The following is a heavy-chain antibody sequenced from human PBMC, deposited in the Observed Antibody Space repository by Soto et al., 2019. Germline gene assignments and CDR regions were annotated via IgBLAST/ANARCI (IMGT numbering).Heavy chain of an antibody. CDR1: GYSFTTYW. CDR2: IHPGESDT. Sequence: XESLQVSWKSYGYSFTTYWIALVLQMPGKGLEWMGSIHPGESDTRYSPSFQGQVTISADRSITTAYLQWSSLKASDTAIYYCARNEANYYNFYGMDVWGQGTTVTVSS. J-gene: IGHJ6*02. CDR3: ARNEANYYNFYGMDV. V-gene: IGHV5-51*01. D-gene: IGHD1-1*01.